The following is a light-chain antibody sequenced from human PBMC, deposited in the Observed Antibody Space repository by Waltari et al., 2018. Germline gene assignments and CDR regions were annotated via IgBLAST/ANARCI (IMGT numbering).Light chain of an antibody. CDR3: AAWDDSLNGYV. Sequence: QSVLTQPPSASGPPGQRVTISCSGTSSNIGSTPVTWYQQLPGTAPNLLIYSNNQRPSGVPDRFSGSKSGTSASLAISGLQSEDEADYYCAAWDDSLNGYVFGTGTKVTVL. J-gene: IGLJ1*01. V-gene: IGLV1-44*01. CDR2: SNN. CDR1: SSNIGSTP.